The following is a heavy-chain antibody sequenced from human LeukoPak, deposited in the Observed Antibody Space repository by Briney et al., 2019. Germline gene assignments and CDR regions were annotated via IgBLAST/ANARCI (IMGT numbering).Heavy chain of an antibody. CDR3: ARFQWQGSKRFDP. Sequence: SETLSLTCTVSGGSINNFYWSWIRQPPGKGLEWIGYIYSDGSAIYKPSLKSRLIMSVDPSKNHFSLNLNYVTAADTAVYYCARFQWQGSKRFDPWGQGILITVYS. J-gene: IGHJ5*02. V-gene: IGHV4-59*01. CDR1: GGSINNFY. D-gene: IGHD6-19*01. CDR2: IYSDGSA.